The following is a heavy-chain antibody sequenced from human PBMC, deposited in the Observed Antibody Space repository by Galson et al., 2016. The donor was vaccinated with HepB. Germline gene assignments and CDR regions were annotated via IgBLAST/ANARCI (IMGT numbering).Heavy chain of an antibody. D-gene: IGHD2-8*01. CDR1: AYVFVTHG. J-gene: IGHJ6*02. CDR2: ISPYSGDT. Sequence: SVKVSCKASAYVFVTHGISWVRQAPGQGLEWMAWISPYSGDTYYSHKFQGRVALTTVTSTGTAYMEMRSLRSEDTAVYYCARDKRFSCVNGVCSLGDQYFGMDVWGQGTTVIVSS. V-gene: IGHV1-18*01. CDR3: ARDKRFSCVNGVCSLGDQYFGMDV.